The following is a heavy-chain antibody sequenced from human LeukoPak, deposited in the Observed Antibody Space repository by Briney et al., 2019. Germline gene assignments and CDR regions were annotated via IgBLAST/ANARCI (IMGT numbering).Heavy chain of an antibody. D-gene: IGHD3-3*01. V-gene: IGHV3-11*04. CDR3: ARDRNTDFWSGYYTNYFDD. J-gene: IGHJ4*02. CDR2: IGRSGTTI. CDR1: GFTFSDYY. Sequence: GGSLRLSCAASGFTFSDYYMSWIRQVPGKGLEWVSYIGRSGTTIHYADSVKGRFTISWDNAKKSLYLQMNSLRAEDTAVYFCARDRNTDFWSGYYTNYFDDWGQGTLVTVSS.